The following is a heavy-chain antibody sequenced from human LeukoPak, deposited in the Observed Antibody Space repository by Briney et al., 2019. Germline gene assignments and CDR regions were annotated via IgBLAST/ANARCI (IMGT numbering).Heavy chain of an antibody. Sequence: PSETLSLTCAVSGGSISSSSYYWGWIRQPPGKGLEWIGSIYYSGSTNYNPSLKSRVTISVDTSKNQFSLKLSSVTAADTAVYYCARETFHAGYSYGYFDYWGQGTLVTVSS. J-gene: IGHJ4*02. CDR2: IYYSGST. CDR1: GGSISSSSYY. D-gene: IGHD5-18*01. V-gene: IGHV4-39*07. CDR3: ARETFHAGYSYGYFDY.